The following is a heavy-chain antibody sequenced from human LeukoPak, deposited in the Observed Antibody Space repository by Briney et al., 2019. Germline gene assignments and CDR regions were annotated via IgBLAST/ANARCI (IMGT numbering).Heavy chain of an antibody. CDR1: GYAINSGFY. CDR2: IYHSGST. D-gene: IGHD3-16*01. Sequence: KPSETLSLTCTVFGYAINSGFYWGWIRQPPGKGLEWIGSIYHSGSTYCNPSLKSRVTTSVDTSKNQFSLKLSSVTAADTAVYYCARDRRDWGAFDIWGQGTMVTVSS. CDR3: ARDRRDWGAFDI. V-gene: IGHV4-38-2*02. J-gene: IGHJ3*02.